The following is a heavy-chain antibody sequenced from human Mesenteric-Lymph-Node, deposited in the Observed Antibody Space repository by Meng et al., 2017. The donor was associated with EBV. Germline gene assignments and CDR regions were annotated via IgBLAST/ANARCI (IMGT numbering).Heavy chain of an antibody. CDR1: GSSLSTSGVG. V-gene: IGHV2-5*02. J-gene: IGHJ4*02. Sequence: HITLKWFGPTMAKPTHTLKLTCTFSGSSLSTSGVGVGWIRQPPGKALEWLALIYWDDDKRYSPSLKRRLTITKDTSKNQVVLTMTNMDPVDTATYYCARRPYSWNFDFWGQGTLVTVSS. D-gene: IGHD1-26*01. CDR2: IYWDDDK. CDR3: ARRPYSWNFDF.